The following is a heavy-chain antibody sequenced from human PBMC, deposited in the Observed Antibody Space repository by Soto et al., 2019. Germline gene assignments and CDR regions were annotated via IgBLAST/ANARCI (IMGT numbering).Heavy chain of an antibody. J-gene: IGHJ4*02. CDR2: ISYDGSNK. V-gene: IGHV3-30*18. D-gene: IGHD6-19*01. CDR3: AKDRSGWYGFDY. CDR1: GFTFSSYG. Sequence: GGSLRLSCAASGFTFSSYGMHWVRQAPGKGLEWVAVISYDGSNKYYADSVKGRFTISRDNSKNTLYLQMNSLRAEDTAVYYRAKDRSGWYGFDYWGQGTLVTVSS.